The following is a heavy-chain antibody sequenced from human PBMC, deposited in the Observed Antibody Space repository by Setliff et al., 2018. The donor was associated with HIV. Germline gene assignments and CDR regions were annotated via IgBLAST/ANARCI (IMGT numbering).Heavy chain of an antibody. Sequence: ASVKVSCKASGYIFTDYYIHWVRQAPGRGLEWMGWINPNGGYTNYAQKFLGRVTMTQDTSFTTAYLELSRLGSDDTAVYYCAADNYNSWSGYGYYYYYMDVWGKGTTVTVSS. J-gene: IGHJ6*03. V-gene: IGHV1-2*02. CDR1: GYIFTDYY. D-gene: IGHD3-3*01. CDR3: AADNYNSWSGYGYYYYYMDV. CDR2: INPNGGYT.